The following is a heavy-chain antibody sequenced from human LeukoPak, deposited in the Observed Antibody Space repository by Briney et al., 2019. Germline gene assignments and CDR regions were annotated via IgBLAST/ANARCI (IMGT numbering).Heavy chain of an antibody. Sequence: ASVKVSCKVSGYTLNELSMHWVRQATGKGLEWMGGFDPEDGETIYAQKFQGRVTMTEDTSTDTAYMELSSLRSEDTAVYYCARGSPLRYFDWLSKPDAFDIWGQGTMVTVSS. CDR2: FDPEDGET. V-gene: IGHV1-24*01. CDR3: ARGSPLRYFDWLSKPDAFDI. J-gene: IGHJ3*02. CDR1: GYTLNELS. D-gene: IGHD3-9*01.